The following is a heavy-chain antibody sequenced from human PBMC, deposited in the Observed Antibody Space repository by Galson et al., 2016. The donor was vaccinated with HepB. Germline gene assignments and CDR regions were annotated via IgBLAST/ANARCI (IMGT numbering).Heavy chain of an antibody. CDR1: GFTLSSYS. CDR2: ITSRSTAI. Sequence: SLRLSCAASGFTLSSYSMNWVRQTPGKGLEWVSYITSRSTAIYYADSVKGRFTISRDNARNSLYRQMNSLRAEDTAVYYCAREGTGSSSVIYYYYGMDVWGQGTTVTVSS. V-gene: IGHV3-48*04. D-gene: IGHD6-13*01. J-gene: IGHJ6*02. CDR3: AREGTGSSSVIYYYYGMDV.